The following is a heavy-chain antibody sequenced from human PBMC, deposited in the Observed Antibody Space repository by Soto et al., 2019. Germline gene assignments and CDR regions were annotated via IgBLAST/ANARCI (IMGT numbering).Heavy chain of an antibody. CDR3: ARVKYYDSSGSNAFDI. CDR1: GYTFTSYY. V-gene: IGHV1-46*01. D-gene: IGHD3-22*01. J-gene: IGHJ3*02. Sequence: GASVKVSCKASGYTFTSYYMHWVRQAPGQGLEWMGIINPSGGSTSYAQKFQGRVTMTRDTSTSTVYMELSSLRSEDTAVYYCARVKYYDSSGSNAFDIWGQGTMVTVSS. CDR2: INPSGGST.